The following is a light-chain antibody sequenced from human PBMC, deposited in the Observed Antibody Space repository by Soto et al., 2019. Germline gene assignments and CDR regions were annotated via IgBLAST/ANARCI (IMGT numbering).Light chain of an antibody. J-gene: IGKJ1*01. V-gene: IGKV1-27*01. CDR3: QKYNSAPRT. Sequence: DIQMTQSPSSLSASVGDRVTITCRASQGISSYLAWYQHKPGKAPKLLIYAASTLQSGVPSRFIGSGSGTDFTLTISSLQPEDVATYYCQKYNSAPRTFGQGTKVELK. CDR2: AAS. CDR1: QGISSY.